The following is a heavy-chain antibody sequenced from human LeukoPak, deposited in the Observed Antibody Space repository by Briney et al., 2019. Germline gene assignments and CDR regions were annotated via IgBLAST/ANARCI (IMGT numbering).Heavy chain of an antibody. V-gene: IGHV3-49*03. CDR1: GFTFSDYY. CDR3: TRVKSDYYDSSGYPDY. J-gene: IGHJ4*02. Sequence: GGSLRPSCAASGFTFSDYYMSWIRQAPGKGLEWVGFIRSKAYGGTTEYAASVKGRFTISRDDSKSIAYLQMNSLKTEDTAVYYCTRVKSDYYDSSGYPDYWGQGTLVTVSS. D-gene: IGHD3-22*01. CDR2: IRSKAYGGTT.